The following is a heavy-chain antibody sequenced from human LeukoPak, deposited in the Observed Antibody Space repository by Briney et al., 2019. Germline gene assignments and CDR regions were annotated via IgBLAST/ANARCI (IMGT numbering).Heavy chain of an antibody. CDR2: IRMGGGEQ. J-gene: IGHJ4*02. Sequence: GGSLRLSCAASGFTFSSYWMTWVRQTPGKGLEWVANIRMGGGEQYYMDSVEGRFTISRDNAKNSLYLQMYSLRPEDTAVYYCARDKGYNSAYWGRGTLVTVSS. CDR1: GFTFSSYW. CDR3: ARDKGYNSAY. V-gene: IGHV3-7*01. D-gene: IGHD5-24*01.